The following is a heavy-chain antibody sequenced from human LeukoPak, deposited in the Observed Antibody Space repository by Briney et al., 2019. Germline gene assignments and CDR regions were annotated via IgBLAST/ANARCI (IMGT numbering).Heavy chain of an antibody. J-gene: IGHJ4*02. CDR2: IKQDGSET. V-gene: IGHV3-7*01. CDR3: ARKGGTRGPLNY. D-gene: IGHD2-8*01. Sequence: GGSLRLSCAASGFTFSNYWMSWVRQAPGKGLEWVANIKQDGSETYYVDSVKGRFTISRDNAKNSLFLQMNSLTAEDTAVYYCARKGGTRGPLNYWGQGTRVPVSS. CDR1: GFTFSNYW.